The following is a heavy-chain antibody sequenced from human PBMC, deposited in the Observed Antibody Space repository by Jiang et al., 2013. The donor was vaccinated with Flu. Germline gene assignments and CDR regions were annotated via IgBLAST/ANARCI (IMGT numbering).Heavy chain of an antibody. V-gene: IGHV6-1*01. CDR3: AGGGGALPL. J-gene: IGHJ3*01. CDR1: GDSVSSNSAA. D-gene: IGHD1-26*01. CDR2: TYFRSKWFN. Sequence: SQTLSLTCAISGDSVSSNSAAWNWIRQSPSRGLEWLGRTYFRSKWFNNYAVSVESRITINPDTSKNQFSLQLNSVTPEDTAFYYCAGGGGALPLWGQGTMVTVSS.